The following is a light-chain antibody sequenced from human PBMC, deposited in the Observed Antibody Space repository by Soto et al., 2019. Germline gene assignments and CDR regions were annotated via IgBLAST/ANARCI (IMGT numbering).Light chain of an antibody. CDR1: TGAVTSGYY. CDR3: LLYYGGARV. J-gene: IGLJ2*01. CDR2: STS. Sequence: QAVVTQEPSLTVSPGGTVTLTCASSTGAVTSGYYPNWFQQKPGPAPRALIYSTSNTPSWTPARFSGSLLGDKAALTLSGVQPEDEAEYYCLLYYGGARVFGGGTKVTVL. V-gene: IGLV7-43*01.